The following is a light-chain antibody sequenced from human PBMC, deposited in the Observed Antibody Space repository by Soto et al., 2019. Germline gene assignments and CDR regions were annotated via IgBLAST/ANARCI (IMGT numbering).Light chain of an antibody. Sequence: EIVLTQSPGTLSSSPGERATLSCRASESVSRNYLAWYQQRPGQAPRLLIYAASNRARGITDRFGGSGSGTDFTLTVSRLEPEDFAVYYCQQYGSAPWTFGQGTKV. J-gene: IGKJ1*01. CDR3: QQYGSAPWT. CDR2: AAS. CDR1: ESVSRNY. V-gene: IGKV3-20*01.